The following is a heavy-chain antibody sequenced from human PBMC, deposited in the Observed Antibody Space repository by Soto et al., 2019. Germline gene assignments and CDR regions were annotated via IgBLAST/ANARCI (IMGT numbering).Heavy chain of an antibody. J-gene: IGHJ4*02. CDR3: AKAKNDYNWDNRPPFDY. D-gene: IGHD1-20*01. Sequence: GGSLRLSCEASGFTLRNYAMTWIRQAPGKGLEWVSLISANDVGTYYAESVKTRFTISTDQSRNTVYLQMDSLRADDTAIYYCAKAKNDYNWDNRPPFDYWGQGTLVTVSS. CDR1: GFTLRNYA. V-gene: IGHV3-23*01. CDR2: ISANDVGT.